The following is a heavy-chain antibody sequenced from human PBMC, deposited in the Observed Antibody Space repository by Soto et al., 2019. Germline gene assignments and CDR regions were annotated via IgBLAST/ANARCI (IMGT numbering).Heavy chain of an antibody. J-gene: IGHJ4*02. Sequence: ASVKVSCKASGYTFTVYAIHWVRQAPGQRPEWMGWINVGNGNTKYSQNFQDRLTMTRDTSANTGYMELNSLRSEDTAVYYCAREGDTGGLYPRYLDYWGQGALVTVSS. D-gene: IGHD2-8*02. CDR1: GYTFTVYA. CDR2: INVGNGNT. V-gene: IGHV1-3*01. CDR3: AREGDTGGLYPRYLDY.